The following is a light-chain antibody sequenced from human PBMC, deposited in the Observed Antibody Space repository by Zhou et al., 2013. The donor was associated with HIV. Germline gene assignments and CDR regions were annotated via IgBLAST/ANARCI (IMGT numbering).Light chain of an antibody. CDR2: GAS. Sequence: DIVMTQSPATLSVSPGEGATLSCRASQSVSTNLAWYQQKPGQAPRLLIYGASTRATDIPARFSGSGSGTDFTLTISSLQSEDFAVYYCQQYNNWFTFGPGTKVDIK. J-gene: IGKJ3*01. V-gene: IGKV3-15*01. CDR3: QQYNNWFT. CDR1: QSVSTN.